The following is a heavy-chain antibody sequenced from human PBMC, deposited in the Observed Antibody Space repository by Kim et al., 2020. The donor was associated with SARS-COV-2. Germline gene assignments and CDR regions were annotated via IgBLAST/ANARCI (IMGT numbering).Heavy chain of an antibody. CDR1: GYTFTSYD. J-gene: IGHJ4*02. CDR3: AAYYSGSKGFDG. D-gene: IGHD3-22*01. CDR2: MNPNSGNT. V-gene: IGHV1-8*01. Sequence: ASVKVSCKASGYTFTSYDINWVRQATGQGLEWMGWMNPNSGNTGYAQKFQGRATMTRNTSISTAYMELSSLRSEDTAVYYCAAYYSGSKGFDGWGQGTLVTVSS.